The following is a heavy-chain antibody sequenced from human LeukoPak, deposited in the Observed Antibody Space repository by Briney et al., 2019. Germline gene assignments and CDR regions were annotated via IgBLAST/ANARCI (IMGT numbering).Heavy chain of an antibody. CDR3: ATAPSGCGGTCPFDS. CDR1: GCSISNSF. Sequence: PSEALSLTCTVSGCSISNSFWSWIRQPAGKGLDWIGRKHIDGDTNYNPSLSSRLTMSLDTSKNQFSLKLTSMPAADTAVYYCATAPSGCGGTCPFDSWGQGTLVPVAS. J-gene: IGHJ4*02. D-gene: IGHD2-15*01. V-gene: IGHV4-4*07. CDR2: KHIDGDT.